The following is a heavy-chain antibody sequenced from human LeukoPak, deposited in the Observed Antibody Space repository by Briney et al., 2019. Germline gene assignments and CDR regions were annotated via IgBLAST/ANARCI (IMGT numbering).Heavy chain of an antibody. CDR2: IKQDGSEK. V-gene: IGHV3-7*01. J-gene: IGHJ3*02. CDR3: ARGGHSSSWDNDAFDI. CDR1: GFTFSSYW. Sequence: GGSLRLSCAASGFTFSSYWMSWVRQAPGKGLEWVANIKQDGSEKYYVDSVKGRFTVSRDNAKNSLYLQMNSLRAEDTAVYYCARGGHSSSWDNDAFDIWGQGTMVTVSS. D-gene: IGHD6-13*01.